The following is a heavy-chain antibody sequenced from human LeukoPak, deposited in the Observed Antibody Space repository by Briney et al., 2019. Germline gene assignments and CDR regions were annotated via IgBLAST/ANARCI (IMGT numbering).Heavy chain of an antibody. CDR1: GFTFSDYY. V-gene: IGHV3-11*01. CDR2: ISSSGSTI. D-gene: IGHD3-3*01. Sequence: GGSLRLSCAASGFTFSDYYMSWIRQAPGEGLEWVSYISSSGSTIYYADSVKGRFTISRDNAKNSLYLQMNSLRAEDTAVYYCARDDPYDFWSGLQLLDVWGQGTTVTVSS. CDR3: ARDDPYDFWSGLQLLDV. J-gene: IGHJ6*02.